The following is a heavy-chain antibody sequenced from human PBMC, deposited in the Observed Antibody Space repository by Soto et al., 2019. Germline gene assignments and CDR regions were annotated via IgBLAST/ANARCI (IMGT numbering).Heavy chain of an antibody. CDR2: TSTSGSTI. Sequence: PGGSLRLSCAASGFSFNTYEMNWVRQAPGKGLEWVSYTSTSGSTIYYADSVKGRFTISRDNGKNSLYLQMNSLRAEDTAVYYCAYGGSCDYWGQGTQVTVSS. CDR3: AYGGSCDY. CDR1: GFSFNTYE. J-gene: IGHJ4*02. D-gene: IGHD1-26*01. V-gene: IGHV3-48*03.